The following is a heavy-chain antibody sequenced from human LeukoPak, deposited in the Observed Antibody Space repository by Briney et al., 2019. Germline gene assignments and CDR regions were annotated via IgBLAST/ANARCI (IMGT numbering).Heavy chain of an antibody. CDR1: GYTFTSYD. CDR3: ATVRSYYYYMDV. V-gene: IGHV1-24*01. J-gene: IGHJ6*03. CDR2: FDPEDGET. Sequence: ASVKVSCKASGYTFTSYDINWVRQATGQGLEWMGGFDPEDGETIYAQKFQGRVTMTEDTSTDTAYMELSSLRSEDTAVYYCATVRSYYYYMDVWGKGTTVTVSS.